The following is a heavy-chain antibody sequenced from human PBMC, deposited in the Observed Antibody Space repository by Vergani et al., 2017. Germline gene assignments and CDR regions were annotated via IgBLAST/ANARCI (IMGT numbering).Heavy chain of an antibody. D-gene: IGHD6-19*01. V-gene: IGHV3-11*01. CDR1: GFTFSDYY. J-gene: IGHJ6*03. CDR2: ISSSGSTI. Sequence: QVQLVESGGGLVKPGGSLRLSCAASGFTFSDYYMSWIRQAPGKGLEWVSYISSSGSTIYYADSVKGRFTISRDNAKNSLYLQMNSLRAGGTAVYYCAGGGGSGWYGRSYYYYYDMDVWGKGTTVTVSS. CDR3: AGGGGSGWYGRSYYYYYDMDV.